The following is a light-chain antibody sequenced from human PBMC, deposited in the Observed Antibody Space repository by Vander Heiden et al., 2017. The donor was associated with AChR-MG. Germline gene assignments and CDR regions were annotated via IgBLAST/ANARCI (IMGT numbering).Light chain of an antibody. CDR3: QQYNNWSRT. CDR2: GAS. V-gene: IGKV3-15*01. J-gene: IGKJ1*01. Sequence: EIVMTHSPATLSVSAGERVTIACRASQSVSSNLAWYQQKPGKAPRLLIYGASNRASDIPARFSGSGSGTEFTLTISSLQSEDFAVYYCQQYNNWSRTFGQGTKVEIK. CDR1: QSVSSN.